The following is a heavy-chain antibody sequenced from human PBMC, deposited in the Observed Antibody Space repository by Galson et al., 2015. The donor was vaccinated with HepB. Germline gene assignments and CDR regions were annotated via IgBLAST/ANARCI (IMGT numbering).Heavy chain of an antibody. Sequence: SLRLSCAASGFPFGRHSLNWVRQAPGRGLEWLAYISHNSKEIYYADSVEGRFTVSRGNGKKSLYLQMNSLTSEDTATYYCAKDHFDCSNGVCPHDALDVWGQGTMVTVSS. CDR1: GFPFGRHS. V-gene: IGHV3-48*01. D-gene: IGHD2-8*01. CDR2: ISHNSKEI. J-gene: IGHJ3*01. CDR3: AKDHFDCSNGVCPHDALDV.